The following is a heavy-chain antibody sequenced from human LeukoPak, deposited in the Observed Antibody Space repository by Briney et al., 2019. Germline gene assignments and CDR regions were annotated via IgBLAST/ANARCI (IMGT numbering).Heavy chain of an antibody. V-gene: IGHV3-48*04. CDR1: GFTFNTYS. Sequence: PGGSLRLSCAASGFTFNTYSMNWVRQAPGKGLEWVSYISSVSSNIYYADSVKGRFTISRDNAKNSLYLQMNSLRVEDTAVYYCVRGRGCGGDCYPRGYFDPWGQGTLVTVSA. CDR3: VRGRGCGGDCYPRGYFDP. J-gene: IGHJ5*02. CDR2: ISSVSSNI. D-gene: IGHD2-21*02.